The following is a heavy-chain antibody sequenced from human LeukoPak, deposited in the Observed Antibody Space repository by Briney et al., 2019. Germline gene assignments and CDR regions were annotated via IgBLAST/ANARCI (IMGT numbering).Heavy chain of an antibody. D-gene: IGHD3-22*01. CDR2: ISGSGGRT. J-gene: IGHJ4*02. Sequence: GGSLRLSCAASGFTFSSYAMMWLRQAPGRGLEWVSAISGSGGRTLYADSVKGRFTISRDNSKNTLYLQMNSLRAEDTAVYYCAKDYYDSSGSPFDYWGQGTLVTVSS. CDR1: GFTFSSYA. V-gene: IGHV3-23*01. CDR3: AKDYYDSSGSPFDY.